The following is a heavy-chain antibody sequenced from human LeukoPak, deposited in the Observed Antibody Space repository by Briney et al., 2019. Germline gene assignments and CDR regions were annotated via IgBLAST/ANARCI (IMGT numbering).Heavy chain of an antibody. V-gene: IGHV3-66*01. CDR2: IYSGGST. Sequence: GGSLRLSCAASGFTFSSYSMNWVRQAPGKGLEWVSVIYSGGSTYYADSVKGRFTISRDNSKNTLYLQMNSLRAEDTAVYYCAKDARGSYYLYFDYWGQGTLVTVSS. J-gene: IGHJ4*02. D-gene: IGHD1-26*01. CDR1: GFTFSSYS. CDR3: AKDARGSYYLYFDY.